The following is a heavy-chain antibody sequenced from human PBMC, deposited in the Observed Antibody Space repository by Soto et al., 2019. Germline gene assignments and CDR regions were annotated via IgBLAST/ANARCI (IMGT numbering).Heavy chain of an antibody. Sequence: EVQLMESGGGLVQPGGSLKLSCVASGFLFDSSAMSWVRQAPGKGLEWVSGISDSGGTTYYAGSVRGRFTISRDNAKNSLYLQMDSLRAEDTAVYYCARAPRRNGDTYGGVFDRWGQGTLVTVSA. V-gene: IGHV3-23*01. J-gene: IGHJ4*02. CDR2: ISDSGGTT. CDR1: GFLFDSSA. D-gene: IGHD3-16*01. CDR3: ARAPRRNGDTYGGVFDR.